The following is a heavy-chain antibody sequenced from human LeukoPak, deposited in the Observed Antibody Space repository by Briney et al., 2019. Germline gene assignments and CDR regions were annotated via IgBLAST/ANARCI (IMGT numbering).Heavy chain of an antibody. J-gene: IGHJ6*03. CDR3: ARERRDAGYSSSWQTYYYCYMDV. D-gene: IGHD6-13*01. CDR1: GGSFSGYY. CDR2: INHSGST. V-gene: IGHV4-34*01. Sequence: SETLSLTCAVYGGSFSGYYWSWIRQPPGKGLEWIGEINHSGSTNYNPSLKSRVTISVDTSKNQFSLKLSSVTAADTAVYYCARERRDAGYSSSWQTYYYCYMDVWGKGTTVTISS.